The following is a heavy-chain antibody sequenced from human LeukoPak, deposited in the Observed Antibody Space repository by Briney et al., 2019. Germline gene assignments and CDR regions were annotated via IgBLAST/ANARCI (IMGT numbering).Heavy chain of an antibody. V-gene: IGHV4-39*01. CDR1: GGSISSSSYY. Sequence: PSETLSLTCTVSGGSISSSSYYWGWIRQPPGKGLEWIGSIYYSGSTYYNPSLKSRVTISVDTSKNQFSLKLSSVTAADTAVYYCARHDDYGDFRLGYWGQGTLVTVSS. CDR2: IYYSGST. CDR3: ARHDDYGDFRLGY. D-gene: IGHD4-17*01. J-gene: IGHJ4*02.